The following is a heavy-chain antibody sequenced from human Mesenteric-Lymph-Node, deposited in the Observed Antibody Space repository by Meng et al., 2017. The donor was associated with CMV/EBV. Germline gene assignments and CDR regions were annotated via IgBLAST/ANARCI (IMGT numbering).Heavy chain of an antibody. J-gene: IGHJ6*02. CDR3: ARIVVDYYYYGMDV. CDR1: GFTLSSYS. V-gene: IGHV3-48*04. Sequence: GGSLRLSCAASGFTLSSYSMNWVRQAPGKGLEWVSCIDSTSTAIYYSDSVKGRFTISRDNAKNSLHLQMNSLRAEDTAVYYCARIVVDYYYYGMDVWGQGTTVTVSS. D-gene: IGHD1-26*01. CDR2: IDSTSTAI.